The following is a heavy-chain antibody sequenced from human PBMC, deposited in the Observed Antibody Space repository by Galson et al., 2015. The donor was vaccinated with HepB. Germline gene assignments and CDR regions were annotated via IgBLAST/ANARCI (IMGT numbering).Heavy chain of an antibody. J-gene: IGHJ5*02. CDR1: GFTFSSYD. D-gene: IGHD3-3*01. CDR3: ARHRTPLLRFLDAPPLWFDP. V-gene: IGHV3-13*01. CDR2: IGTAGDT. Sequence: SLRLSCAASGFTFSSYDMHWVRQATGKGLEWVSAIGTAGDTYYPGSVKGRFTISRENAKNSLYLQMNSLKASDTAMYYCARHRTPLLRFLDAPPLWFDPWGQGTLVTVSS.